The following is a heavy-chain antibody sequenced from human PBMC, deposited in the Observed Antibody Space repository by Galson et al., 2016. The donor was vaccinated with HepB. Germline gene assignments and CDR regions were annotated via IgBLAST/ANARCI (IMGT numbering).Heavy chain of an antibody. J-gene: IGHJ4*02. D-gene: IGHD1-7*01. CDR3: ARDRVDWNSAGSFDC. V-gene: IGHV1-18*01. CDR2: ISAYNGNT. Sequence: SVKVSCKASGYSFTSYGFSWMRQAPGQGLEWMGWISAYNGNTNYAQNLQGRVTMTTDTSTSTTYMELRSLSSDDTAVYYCARDRVDWNSAGSFDCWGQGTLVTVSS. CDR1: GYSFTSYG.